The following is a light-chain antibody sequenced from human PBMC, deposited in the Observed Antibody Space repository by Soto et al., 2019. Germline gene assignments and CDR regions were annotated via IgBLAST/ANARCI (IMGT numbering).Light chain of an antibody. V-gene: IGLV2-14*01. CDR2: DVS. CDR3: SSYTSTSTYV. Sequence: QSVLTQPASVSGSPGQSITISCTGTSSDVGGYNYVSWYQQHPGKAPKLMIYDVSNRPSGVSNRFSGSKSGNTDSLCIYELQAEDEADYHCSSYTSTSTYVFGTGTKVTVL. J-gene: IGLJ1*01. CDR1: SSDVGGYNY.